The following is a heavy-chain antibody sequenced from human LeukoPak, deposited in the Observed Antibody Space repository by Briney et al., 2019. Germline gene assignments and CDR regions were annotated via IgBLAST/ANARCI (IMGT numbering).Heavy chain of an antibody. CDR1: GYTFTSYG. CDR3: ARSFMVRGVINPGY. J-gene: IGHJ4*02. CDR2: ISAYNGNT. Sequence: ASVKVSCKASGYTFTSYGISWVRQAPGQGLEWMGWISAYNGNTNYAQKLQGRVTMTTDTSTSTAYMELRSLRSDDTAVYHCARSFMVRGVINPGYWGQGTLVTVSS. V-gene: IGHV1-18*01. D-gene: IGHD3-10*01.